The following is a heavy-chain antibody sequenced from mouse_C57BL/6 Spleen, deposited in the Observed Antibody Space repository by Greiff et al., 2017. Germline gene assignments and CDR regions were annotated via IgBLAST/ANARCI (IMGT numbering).Heavy chain of an antibody. D-gene: IGHD1-1*01. CDR1: GYTFTSYG. V-gene: IGHV1-81*01. J-gene: IGHJ2*01. Sequence: QVQLKQSGAELARPGASVKLSCKASGYTFTSYGISWVKQRTGQGLEWIGEIYPRSGNTYYNEKFKGKATLTADKSSSTAYMELRSLTSEDSAVYFCSTVVATDYWGQGTTLTVSS. CDR2: IYPRSGNT. CDR3: STVVATDY.